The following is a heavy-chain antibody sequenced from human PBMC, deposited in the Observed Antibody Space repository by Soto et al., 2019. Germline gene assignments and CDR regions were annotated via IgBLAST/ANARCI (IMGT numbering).Heavy chain of an antibody. D-gene: IGHD3-10*02. Sequence: QVQLQESGPGLVKPSETLSLTCTISGGPMNNYYCSWFRQPRGQGLEWIGYMGYNGFTRYNPSLRCRGAISLATAKNQFSLNLSSVTAADTALYYCARQVFGELHGLVDVWGQGITVTVSS. CDR2: MGYNGFT. CDR1: GGPMNNYY. V-gene: IGHV4-59*08. CDR3: ARQVFGELHGLVDV. J-gene: IGHJ6*02.